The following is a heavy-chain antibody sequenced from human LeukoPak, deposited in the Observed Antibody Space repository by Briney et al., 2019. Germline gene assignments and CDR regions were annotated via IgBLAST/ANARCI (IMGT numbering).Heavy chain of an antibody. CDR1: GYTFTSYG. V-gene: IGHV1-18*01. D-gene: IGHD3-22*01. CDR2: ISAYNGNT. J-gene: IGHJ4*02. Sequence: ASVKVSCKASGYTFTSYGISWVRQAPGQGLEWMGWISAYNGNTNYAQKLQGRVTMTTDTSTSTAYMELRSVRSDDTAVYYCARDFSSVYQGPIDYWGQGTLVTVS. CDR3: ARDFSSVYQGPIDY.